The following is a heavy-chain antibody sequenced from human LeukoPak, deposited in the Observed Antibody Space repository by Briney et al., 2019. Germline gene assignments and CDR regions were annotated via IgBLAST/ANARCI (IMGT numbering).Heavy chain of an antibody. Sequence: GSLSLSCAASGFTFSTYGMHWVRQAPGKGLEWVAVISYDGSNEYYADSVKGRFTISRDNSKNTLYLQMSSLRAEDTAVYYCAKEFNRGLPDYWGQGTLVTVPS. D-gene: IGHD2-21*01. CDR3: AKEFNRGLPDY. V-gene: IGHV3-30*18. CDR2: ISYDGSNE. J-gene: IGHJ4*02. CDR1: GFTFSTYG.